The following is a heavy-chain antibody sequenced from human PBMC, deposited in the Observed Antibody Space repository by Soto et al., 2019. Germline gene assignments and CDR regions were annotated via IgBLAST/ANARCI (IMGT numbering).Heavy chain of an antibody. V-gene: IGHV3-11*01. Sequence: QVQLVESGGGLVKPGGSLRLSCAAPGFTFSDYYMSWIRQAPGKGLEWVSYISSSGSTIYYADSVKGRFTISRDNAKNSLYLQMNSLRAEDTAVYYCATDTETYYDYIWGSYRPGGFDYWGQGTLVTVSS. CDR3: ATDTETYYDYIWGSYRPGGFDY. CDR1: GFTFSDYY. D-gene: IGHD3-16*02. CDR2: ISSSGSTI. J-gene: IGHJ4*02.